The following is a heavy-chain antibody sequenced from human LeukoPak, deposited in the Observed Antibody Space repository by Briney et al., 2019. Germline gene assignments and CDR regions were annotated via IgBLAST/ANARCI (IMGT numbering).Heavy chain of an antibody. V-gene: IGHV4-59*11. CDR1: DDSFSSHY. CDR3: ARDLVTVTKGFDI. D-gene: IGHD4-17*01. J-gene: IGHJ3*02. Sequence: LETLSLTCAASDDSFSSHYWTWIRQPPGKGLEWIGYISYIGSTNYNPPLKSRVTISIDTSKNQFSLKLTSVTAADTAVYYCARDLVTVTKGFDIWGQGTMVSVSS. CDR2: ISYIGST.